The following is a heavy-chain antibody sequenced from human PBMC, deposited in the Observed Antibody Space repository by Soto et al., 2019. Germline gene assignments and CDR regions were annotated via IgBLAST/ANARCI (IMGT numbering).Heavy chain of an antibody. V-gene: IGHV4-30-2*01. J-gene: IGHJ4*02. CDR3: ARAANCGGDCYFFDY. CDR2: IYHSGST. Sequence: QLQLQESGSGLVKPSQTLSLTCAVSGGSISSGGYSWSWIRQPPGKGLEWIGYIYHSGSTYYNPSLKSRVTIXXDXSXXQFSLKLSSVTAADTAVYYCARAANCGGDCYFFDYWGQGTLVTVSS. CDR1: GGSISSGGYS. D-gene: IGHD2-21*02.